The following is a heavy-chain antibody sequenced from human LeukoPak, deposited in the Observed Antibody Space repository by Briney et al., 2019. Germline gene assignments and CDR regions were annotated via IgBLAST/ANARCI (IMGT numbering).Heavy chain of an antibody. CDR3: AREHIVVVTAPLYCGMDV. D-gene: IGHD2-21*02. Sequence: ASVKVSCKASGYTFTGYYMHWVRQAPGQGLEWMGWINPNSGGTNYAQKFQGRVTMTRDTSISTAYMELSRLRSDDTAVYYCAREHIVVVTAPLYCGMDVWGQGTTVTVSS. V-gene: IGHV1-2*02. J-gene: IGHJ6*02. CDR2: INPNSGGT. CDR1: GYTFTGYY.